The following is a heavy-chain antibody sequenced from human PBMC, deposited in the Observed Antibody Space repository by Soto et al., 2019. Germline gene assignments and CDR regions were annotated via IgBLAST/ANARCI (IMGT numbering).Heavy chain of an antibody. V-gene: IGHV1-18*01. Sequence: QVQLVQSGAEVKNPGASVKVSCKASGYTFPSYGISWVRQPPGQGLEGMGWISAYNGNTNYAQKLQGRVTMTTDTSTSTAYMELRSLRSDDTAVYYCARDGAWRDYSNYGRDWGQGTLVTVSS. CDR1: GYTFPSYG. J-gene: IGHJ4*02. CDR3: ARDGAWRDYSNYGRD. CDR2: ISAYNGNT. D-gene: IGHD4-4*01.